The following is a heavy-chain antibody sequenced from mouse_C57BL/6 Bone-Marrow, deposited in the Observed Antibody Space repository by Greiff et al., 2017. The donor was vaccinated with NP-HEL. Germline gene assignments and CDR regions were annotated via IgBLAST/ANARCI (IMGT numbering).Heavy chain of an antibody. CDR3: ARASYGSYWYFDV. V-gene: IGHV5-2*01. D-gene: IGHD1-1*01. Sequence: EVKLMESGGGLVQPGESLKLSCESNEYEFPSHDMSWVRKTPEKRLELVAAINSDGGSTYYPDTMERRFIISRDNTKKTLYLQMSSLRSEDTALYYCARASYGSYWYFDVWGTGTTVTVSS. J-gene: IGHJ1*03. CDR1: EYEFPSHD. CDR2: INSDGGST.